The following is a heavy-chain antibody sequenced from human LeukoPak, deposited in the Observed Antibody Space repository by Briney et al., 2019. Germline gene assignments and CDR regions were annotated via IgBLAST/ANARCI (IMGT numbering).Heavy chain of an antibody. D-gene: IGHD5-24*01. CDR1: GGSFSGYY. V-gene: IGHV4-34*01. CDR3: ARGRPGERWLQLPFDY. Sequence: SETLSLTCAVYGGSFSGYYWSWIRQPPGKGLEWIGEINHSGSTNYNPSLKSRVTISVDTSKNQFSLKLSSVTAADTAVYYCARGRPGERWLQLPFDYWGQGTLVTVSS. CDR2: INHSGST. J-gene: IGHJ4*02.